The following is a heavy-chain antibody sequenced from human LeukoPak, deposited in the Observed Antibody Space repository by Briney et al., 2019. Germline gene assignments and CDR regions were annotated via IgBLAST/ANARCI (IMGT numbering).Heavy chain of an antibody. Sequence: GGSLRLSCAASGFTFDDYATHWVRQAPGKGLEWVSLIGGDGGSTYYADSVKGRFTISRDNSKNSLFLQMKSLRTDDTALYYCVKEPHYYDRSGYFWGQGTPVTVSS. CDR2: IGGDGGST. V-gene: IGHV3-43*02. J-gene: IGHJ4*02. D-gene: IGHD3-22*01. CDR1: GFTFDDYA. CDR3: VKEPHYYDRSGYF.